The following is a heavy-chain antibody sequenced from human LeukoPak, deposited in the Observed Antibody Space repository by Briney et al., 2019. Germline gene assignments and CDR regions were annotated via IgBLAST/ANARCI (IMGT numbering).Heavy chain of an antibody. D-gene: IGHD3-22*01. CDR2: MNPNSGNT. CDR1: GYTFTSYD. V-gene: IGHV1-8*01. CDR3: ARGRGLTYYYDSSGYYYAY. Sequence: ASAKVSCKASGYTFTSYDINWVRQATGQGLEWMGWMNPNSGNTGYAQKFQGRVTMTRNTSIGTAYMELSSLRSEDTAVYYCARGRGLTYYYDSSGYYYAYWGQGTLVTVSS. J-gene: IGHJ4*02.